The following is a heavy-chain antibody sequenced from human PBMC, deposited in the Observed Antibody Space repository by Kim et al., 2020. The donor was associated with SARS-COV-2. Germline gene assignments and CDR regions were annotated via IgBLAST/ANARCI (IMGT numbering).Heavy chain of an antibody. D-gene: IGHD6-13*01. V-gene: IGHV1-3*01. CDR3: ARGVSSSWPSPPSIYYYYGMDV. Sequence: ASVKVSCKASGYTFTSYAMHWVRQAPGQRLEWMGWINAGNGNTKYSQKFQGRVTITRDTSASTAYMELSSLRSEDTAVYYCARGVSSSWPSPPSIYYYYGMDVWGQGTTVTVSS. CDR2: INAGNGNT. J-gene: IGHJ6*02. CDR1: GYTFTSYA.